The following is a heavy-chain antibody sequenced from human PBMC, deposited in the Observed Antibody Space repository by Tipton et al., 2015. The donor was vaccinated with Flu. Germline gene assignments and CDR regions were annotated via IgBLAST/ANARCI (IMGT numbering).Heavy chain of an antibody. CDR3: ARDRGFGAYTFDY. Sequence: QLVQSGAEVKKPGASVRISCTASGYTFTNYNMHWVRQAPGQGPEWMGIIYPSGDGTTYAQRFQGRVTLTRDKSTSTVYMELSSLRSADTAFYYCARDRGFGAYTFDYWGQGTLVTVAS. J-gene: IGHJ4*02. CDR1: GYTFTNYN. CDR2: IYPSGDGT. D-gene: IGHD3-10*01. V-gene: IGHV1-46*01.